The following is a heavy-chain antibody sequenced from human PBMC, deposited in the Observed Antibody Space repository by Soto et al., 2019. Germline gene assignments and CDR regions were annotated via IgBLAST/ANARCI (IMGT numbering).Heavy chain of an antibody. J-gene: IGHJ4*02. CDR2: ISHDGSNR. CDR1: GFTFSNYA. D-gene: IGHD3-16*02. Sequence: GGSLGLSCVASGFTFSNYAMHWVRQAPGKGLEWVADISHDGSNRDYADSVKGRFTISRDNFKDTLYLQMNSLRAEDMAVYYCAKSFGVWGSHRYIFDYWGQGTLVTVSS. CDR3: AKSFGVWGSHRYIFDY. V-gene: IGHV3-30*18.